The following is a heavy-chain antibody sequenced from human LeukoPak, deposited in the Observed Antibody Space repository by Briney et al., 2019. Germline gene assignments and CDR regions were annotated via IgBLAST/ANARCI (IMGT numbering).Heavy chain of an antibody. V-gene: IGHV3-48*01. J-gene: IGHJ6*03. CDR2: ISSSSSTI. CDR1: GFTFSSYS. D-gene: IGHD2-15*01. Sequence: GGSLRLSCAASGFTFSSYSMNWVRQAPGKGLEWVSYISSSSSTIYYADSVKGRFTISRDNAKNSLYLQMNSLRAEDTAVYYCARVLPTGYCSGGSCRSYYYYYYMDVWGKGTTVTVSS. CDR3: ARVLPTGYCSGGSCRSYYYYYYMDV.